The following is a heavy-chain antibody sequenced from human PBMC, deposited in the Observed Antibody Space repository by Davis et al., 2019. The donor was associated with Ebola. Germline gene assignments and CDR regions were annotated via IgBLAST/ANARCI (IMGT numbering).Heavy chain of an antibody. V-gene: IGHV3-49*04. CDR3: TRDVSGWYPSSDY. Sequence: PGGSLRLSCLVSGFTFGDYAMSWVRQPPGKGLEWVGFIRSKAYGGTTEYAASGKGRFTISRDDSKNIAYLQMNSLKTDDTAVYYCTRDVSGWYPSSDYWGQGTLVTVSS. J-gene: IGHJ4*02. CDR2: IRSKAYGGTT. D-gene: IGHD6-19*01. CDR1: GFTFGDYA.